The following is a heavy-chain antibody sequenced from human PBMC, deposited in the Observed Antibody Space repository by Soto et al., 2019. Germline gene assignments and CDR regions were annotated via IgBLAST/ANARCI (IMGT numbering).Heavy chain of an antibody. Sequence: QVHLVQSGAEVRKPGASVKVSCKGSGYTFTSYGITWVRQAPGQGLEWMGWISAHNGNTNYAQKLQDRVTVTRDTSTSTAYMELRSLRSDDTAVYYCARGRYGDYWGQGALVTVSS. CDR1: GYTFTSYG. J-gene: IGHJ4*02. CDR2: ISAHNGNT. D-gene: IGHD1-1*01. CDR3: ARGRYGDY. V-gene: IGHV1-18*01.